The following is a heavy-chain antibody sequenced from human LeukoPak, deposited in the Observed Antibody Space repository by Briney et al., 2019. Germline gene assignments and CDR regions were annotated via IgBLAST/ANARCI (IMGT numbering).Heavy chain of an antibody. V-gene: IGHV1-18*01. CDR2: ISAYNGNT. D-gene: IGHD3-10*01. J-gene: IGHJ4*02. CDR3: ARRSESRGNDY. CDR1: GYTFTNYG. Sequence: APVKVSCKASGYTFTNYGVTWVRQAPGQGLEWMGWISAYNGNTNYAQKVLGRVTMTTDTSTTTAYMELRSLRSDDTAVYYCARRSESRGNDYWGQGTLVTVSS.